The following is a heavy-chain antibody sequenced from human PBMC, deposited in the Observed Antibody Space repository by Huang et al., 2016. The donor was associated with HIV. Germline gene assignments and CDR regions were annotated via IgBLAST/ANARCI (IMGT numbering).Heavy chain of an antibody. Sequence: DEHLVESGGGLVQPGGSVTITCEVSGFNFKNYWMNWVRQAPGKGLEWVANRRGDGSEKNYVDSVKGRFTIFRDNAKNLLDLQMKSLRAEDTSVYYCATNLQIVVVPPDMGYDAFDMWGQGTMVTVSS. J-gene: IGHJ3*02. V-gene: IGHV3-7*01. CDR1: GFNFKNYW. D-gene: IGHD2-2*01. CDR3: ATNLQIVVVPPDMGYDAFDM. CDR2: RRGDGSEK.